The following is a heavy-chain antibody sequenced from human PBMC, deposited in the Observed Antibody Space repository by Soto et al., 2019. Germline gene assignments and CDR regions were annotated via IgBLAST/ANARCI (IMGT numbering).Heavy chain of an antibody. V-gene: IGHV4-34*01. D-gene: IGHD6-19*01. CDR3: ARVQWLDAFDI. Sequence: PSETLSLTCAVYGGSFSGYYWSWIRQPPGKGLEWIGEINHSGSTNYNPSLKSRVTISVDTSKNQFSLKLSSVTAADTAVYYCARVQWLDAFDIWGQGTMVTVSS. CDR1: GGSFSGYY. CDR2: INHSGST. J-gene: IGHJ3*02.